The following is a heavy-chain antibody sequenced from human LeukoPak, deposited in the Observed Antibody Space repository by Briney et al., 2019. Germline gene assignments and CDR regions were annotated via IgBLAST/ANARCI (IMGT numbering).Heavy chain of an antibody. J-gene: IGHJ2*01. CDR1: GFTFSSYA. D-gene: IGHD2-15*01. Sequence: GGSLRLSCAASGFTFSSYAMHWVRQASGKGLEWVAVISYDGSNKYYADSAKGRFTISRDNAKLYLQMNSLRAEDTAMYYCAGGQGWHFDLWGRGTLITVSS. V-gene: IGHV3-30-3*01. CDR3: AGGQGWHFDL. CDR2: ISYDGSNK.